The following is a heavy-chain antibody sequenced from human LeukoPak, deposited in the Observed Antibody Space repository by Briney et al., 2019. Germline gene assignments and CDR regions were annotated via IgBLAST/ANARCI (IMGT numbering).Heavy chain of an antibody. Sequence: PSETLSLTCAVYGGSFSGYYWSWIRQPPGKGLEWIGEINHSGSTNYNPSLKSRVTISVDTSQNQFSLKLSSVTAADTAVYYCARGDIVATILFLWGQGTLVTVSS. D-gene: IGHD5-12*01. CDR2: INHSGST. V-gene: IGHV4-34*01. CDR1: GGSFSGYY. CDR3: ARGDIVATILFL. J-gene: IGHJ4*02.